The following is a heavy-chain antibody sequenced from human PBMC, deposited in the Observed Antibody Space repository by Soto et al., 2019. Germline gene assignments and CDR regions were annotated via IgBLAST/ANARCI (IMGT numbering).Heavy chain of an antibody. J-gene: IGHJ6*03. CDR1: GYTFTSYG. V-gene: IGHV1-18*01. CDR3: AREGAGSGVVVPAARPYYYYYMDV. Sequence: GASVKVSCKASGYTFTSYGISWVRQAPGQGLEWMGWISAYNGNTNYAQKLQGRVTMTTDTSTSTAYMELRSLRSDDTAVYYCAREGAGSGVVVPAARPYYYYYMDVWGKGTTVTVSS. D-gene: IGHD2-2*01. CDR2: ISAYNGNT.